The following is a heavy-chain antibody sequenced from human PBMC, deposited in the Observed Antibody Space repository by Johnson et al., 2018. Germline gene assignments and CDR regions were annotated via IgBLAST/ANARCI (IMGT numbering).Heavy chain of an antibody. CDR2: IWYDGSNK. CDR3: ASGDYVLVRFSSRGFDI. CDR1: GFTFSSYG. J-gene: IGHJ3*02. Sequence: QVQLVESGGGVVQPGRSLRLSCAASGFTFSSYGMHWVRQAPGKGLEWVAVIWYDGSNKNYADSVKGRFTISRDNSKNTRYLQMNSRRAEDTAVYYCASGDYVLVRFSSRGFDIWGQGTMVTVSS. V-gene: IGHV3-33*01. D-gene: IGHD2/OR15-2a*01.